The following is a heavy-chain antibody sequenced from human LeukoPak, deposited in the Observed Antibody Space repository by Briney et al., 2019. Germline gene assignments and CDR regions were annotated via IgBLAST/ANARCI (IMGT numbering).Heavy chain of an antibody. Sequence: GGSLRLSCAASGFTFSSYAMSWVRQAPGKGLEWVSAISGSGSTYYADSVKGRFTISRDNSKNTLYLQMNSLRAEDTAVYYCAKTREDIVATIVDYWGQGTLVTVSS. J-gene: IGHJ4*02. V-gene: IGHV3-23*01. D-gene: IGHD5-12*01. CDR2: ISGSGST. CDR3: AKTREDIVATIVDY. CDR1: GFTFSSYA.